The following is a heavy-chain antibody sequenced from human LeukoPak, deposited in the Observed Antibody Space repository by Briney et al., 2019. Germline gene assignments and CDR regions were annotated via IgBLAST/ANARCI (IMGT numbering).Heavy chain of an antibody. CDR1: GGSFSDYY. V-gene: IGHV4-34*01. J-gene: IGHJ3*02. D-gene: IGHD3-22*01. CDR3: ARVSRLFAASDAFDI. Sequence: PSETLSLTCAVYGGSFSDYYWSWIRQPPGKGLEWIGEINHSGSTNYNPSLKSRVTISVDTSNNQFSLKVSSVTAADTAVYYCARVSRLFAASDAFDIWGQGTMVTVSS. CDR2: INHSGST.